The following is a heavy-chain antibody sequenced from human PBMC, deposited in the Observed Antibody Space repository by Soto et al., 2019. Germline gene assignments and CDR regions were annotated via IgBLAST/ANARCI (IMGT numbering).Heavy chain of an antibody. CDR1: GFSFSTYG. CDR3: ARDSIEMATITPIDS. D-gene: IGHD5-12*01. CDR2: IWYDGSNE. Sequence: QVQLVESGGGVVQPGRSLRLSCAGSGFSFSTYGMHWVRQAPGKGLEWVAVIWYDGSNENYADSVKGRFTISRDNSKNTLYLQRNSLRAEDTAVYYCARDSIEMATITPIDSWGQGTLVTVSS. V-gene: IGHV3-33*01. J-gene: IGHJ4*02.